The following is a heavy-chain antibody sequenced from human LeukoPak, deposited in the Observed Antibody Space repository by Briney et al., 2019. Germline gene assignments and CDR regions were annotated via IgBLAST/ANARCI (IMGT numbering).Heavy chain of an antibody. Sequence: ASVKVSCKASGYTFTSYDINWVRQATGQGLEWMGWMNPNSGNTGYAQKFQGRVTMTRNTSISTAYMELSSLRSEDTAVYYCARVSRYSSSWYHPLYYYYYYMDVWGKGTTVTISS. V-gene: IGHV1-8*01. CDR3: ARVSRYSSSWYHPLYYYYYYMDV. J-gene: IGHJ6*03. CDR1: GYTFTSYD. D-gene: IGHD6-13*01. CDR2: MNPNSGNT.